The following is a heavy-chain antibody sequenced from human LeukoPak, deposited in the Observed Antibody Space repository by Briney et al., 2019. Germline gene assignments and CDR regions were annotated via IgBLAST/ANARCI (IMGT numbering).Heavy chain of an antibody. CDR1: GGSFSGYY. V-gene: IGHV4-34*01. CDR3: ARGLGSSSGPYYFDY. Sequence: SETLSLTCAVYGGSFSGYYWSWIRQPPGKGLEWIGEINHSGSTNYNPSLKSRVTISVDTSKNQFSLKLSSVTAADTAVYYCARGLGSSSGPYYFDYWGQGTLVTVSS. D-gene: IGHD3-22*01. J-gene: IGHJ4*02. CDR2: INHSGST.